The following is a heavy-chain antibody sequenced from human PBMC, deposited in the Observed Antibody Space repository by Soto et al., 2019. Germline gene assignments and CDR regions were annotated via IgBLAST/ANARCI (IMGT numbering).Heavy chain of an antibody. CDR3: ASGDWWLFAY. CDR1: GYTFTSYA. Sequence: QVQLVQSGAEEKKPGASVKVSCKASGYTFTSYAIHWVRQAPGQRLEWMGWINAGNGNTKYSQKFQGRVTITRDTSVSTDYMALSSLKSEDTGVYYCASGDWWLFAYWGQGTLVTVSS. CDR2: INAGNGNT. D-gene: IGHD2-8*02. J-gene: IGHJ4*02. V-gene: IGHV1-3*05.